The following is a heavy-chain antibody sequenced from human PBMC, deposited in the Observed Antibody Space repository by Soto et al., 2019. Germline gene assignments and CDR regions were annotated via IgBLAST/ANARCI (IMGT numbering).Heavy chain of an antibody. CDR3: VRGDPGACSSTSCSDAFDL. D-gene: IGHD2-2*01. CDR2: IYYSGST. V-gene: IGHV4-30-4*01. CDR1: GGSISSGDYY. J-gene: IGHJ3*01. Sequence: QVQLQESGPGLVKPSQTLSLTCTVSGGSISSGDYYWNWIRQPPGKGLEWIGSIYYSGSTYYSPSVKSRVNVSVGTPRTQFPLKQNSVTAADTAVYYCVRGDPGACSSTSCSDAFDLWGRGTMVAVSS.